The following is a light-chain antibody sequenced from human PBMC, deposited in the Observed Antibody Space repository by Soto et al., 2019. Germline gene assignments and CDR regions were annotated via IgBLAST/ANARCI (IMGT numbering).Light chain of an antibody. CDR1: SGHNSYA. J-gene: IGLJ2*01. CDR2: LNSDGSH. CDR3: QTWGTGIQI. Sequence: QAVVTQSPSASASLGASVNLTCTLSSGHNSYAIAWHQQQPEKGPRFLMKLNSDGSHNKGDGIPDRFSGSSSGAERYLTISSLQSEDEADYYCQTWGTGIQIFGGGTKLTVL. V-gene: IGLV4-69*01.